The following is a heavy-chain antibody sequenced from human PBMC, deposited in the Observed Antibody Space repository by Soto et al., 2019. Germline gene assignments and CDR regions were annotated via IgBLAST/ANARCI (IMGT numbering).Heavy chain of an antibody. D-gene: IGHD1-26*01. J-gene: IGHJ4*02. CDR3: ARAVGPYDY. CDR2: IWYDGSNK. CDR1: GFAFSTYG. V-gene: IGHV3-33*01. Sequence: QVQLVEYGGGVVQPGRSLRLSCAASGFAFSTYGIHWVRQAPGKGLEWVAVIWYDGSNKYYADSVKGRFTISRDNSKNTLYLQMESLRAEDTAVYYCARAVGPYDYWGQGPLVTVSS.